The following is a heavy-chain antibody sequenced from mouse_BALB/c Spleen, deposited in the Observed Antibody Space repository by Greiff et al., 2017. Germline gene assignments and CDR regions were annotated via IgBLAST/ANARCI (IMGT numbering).Heavy chain of an antibody. CDR1: GFNFKDTY. J-gene: IGHJ2*01. V-gene: IGHV14-3*02. D-gene: IGHD4-1*01. Sequence: EVQLQQSGAELVKPGASVKLSCTASGFNFKDTYMHWVKQRPEQGLEWIGRIDPANGNTKYDPKFQGKATITADTSSNSAYLQLSSLTSEDTAVYYCARTGTGGYYFDYWGQGTTLTVSS. CDR2: IDPANGNT. CDR3: ARTGTGGYYFDY.